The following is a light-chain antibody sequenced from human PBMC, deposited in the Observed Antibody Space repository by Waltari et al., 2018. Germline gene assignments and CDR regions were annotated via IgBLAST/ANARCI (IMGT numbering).Light chain of an antibody. V-gene: IGLV2-18*02. CDR1: ISDVGPYPR. CDR2: EVS. J-gene: IGLJ1*01. Sequence: QSALTQPPSVSGPPGQSVTISCPGTISDVGPYPRASWYQQPPRTAPKLMIYEVSTRPSGVPDRFSGSKSGNTASLTISGLQTDDEADYYCSSYTRSSTYVFGTGTKVTVL. CDR3: SSYTRSSTYV.